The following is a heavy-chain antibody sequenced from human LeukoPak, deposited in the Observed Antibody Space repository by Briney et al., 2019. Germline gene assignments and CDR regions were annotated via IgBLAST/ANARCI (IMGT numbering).Heavy chain of an antibody. CDR1: GFTFSSYA. CDR2: ISGSGGST. CDR3: AIRDGYNTGAFDI. V-gene: IGHV3-23*01. Sequence: GGPLRLSCEAPGFTFSSYAMSWVGQAPGKGLEWVSAISGSGGSTYYADSVKGRFTISRDNSKNTLYLQMNSLRAEDTAVYYCAIRDGYNTGAFDIWGQGTMVTVSS. J-gene: IGHJ3*02. D-gene: IGHD5-24*01.